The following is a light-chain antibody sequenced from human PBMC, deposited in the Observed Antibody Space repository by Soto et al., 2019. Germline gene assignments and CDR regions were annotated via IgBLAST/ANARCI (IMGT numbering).Light chain of an antibody. CDR2: EVN. V-gene: IGLV2-8*01. Sequence: QSALTQPPSASGSPGQSVTISCTGTSSDVGGYDYVSWYQQHPGKVPKLMIYEVNKRPSGVPNRFSGSKSGNTASLTVSGLQPEDEADYYCSSYAGSNNRVVFGGGTKVTVL. CDR1: SSDVGGYDY. J-gene: IGLJ2*01. CDR3: SSYAGSNNRVV.